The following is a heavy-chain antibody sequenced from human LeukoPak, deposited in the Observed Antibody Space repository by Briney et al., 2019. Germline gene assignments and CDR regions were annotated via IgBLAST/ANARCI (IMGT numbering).Heavy chain of an antibody. J-gene: IGHJ6*03. CDR1: GYTFTSYG. CDR2: ISAYNGNT. V-gene: IGHV1-18*01. D-gene: IGHD5-12*01. CDR3: ARANVGGYDFPFIYYMDV. Sequence: ASVKVSCKASGYTFTSYGISWVRQAPGQGLERMGWISAYNGNTNYAQKLQGRVTMTTDTSTSTAYMELRSLRSDDTAVYYCARANVGGYDFPFIYYMDVWGKGTTVTVSS.